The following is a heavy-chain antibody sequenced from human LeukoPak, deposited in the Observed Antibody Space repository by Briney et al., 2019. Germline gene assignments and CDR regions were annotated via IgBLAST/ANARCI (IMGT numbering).Heavy chain of an antibody. CDR1: GYSISSGYY. V-gene: IGHV4-38-2*02. D-gene: IGHD1-26*01. J-gene: IGHJ4*02. CDR2: IYHSGST. Sequence: PSETLSLTCTVSGYSISSGYYWGWIRQPPRKGLEWPGIIYHSGSTYYKPSLKSRVTISVDTSKNQLSLKLSSVTAADTAVYYCARVESGIVGATDFDYWGQGTLVTVSS. CDR3: ARVESGIVGATDFDY.